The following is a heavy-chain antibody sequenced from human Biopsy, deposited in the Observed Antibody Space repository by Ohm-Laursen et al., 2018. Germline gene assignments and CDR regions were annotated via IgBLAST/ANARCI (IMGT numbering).Heavy chain of an antibody. J-gene: IGHJ5*02. CDR1: GGSVSSNTNY. Sequence: SVTLSLTCPVSGGSVSSNTNYWAWIRKPPGKGLEWIGSIFYRGIIYYNPSLKSRVSISVDTSKNQVSLNLNSVTAADTAVYYCARHPTGFWFDPWGQGTLVIVSS. CDR2: IFYRGII. V-gene: IGHV4-39*01. CDR3: ARHPTGFWFDP.